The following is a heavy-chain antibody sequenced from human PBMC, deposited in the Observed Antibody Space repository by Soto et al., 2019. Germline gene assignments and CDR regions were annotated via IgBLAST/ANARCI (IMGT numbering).Heavy chain of an antibody. CDR2: ISGSGGTT. V-gene: IGHV3-23*01. D-gene: IGHD5-18*01. J-gene: IGHJ5*02. CDR3: ARGYTNIDQ. Sequence: GGSRRLSCAASGFTFSSYAMSWVRQAPGKGLEWVSSISGSGGTTYYTDSVKGRFTISRDNSKNTLYLQMNSLRAEDTAEYYCARGYTNIDQWGQGTLVTVSS. CDR1: GFTFSSYA.